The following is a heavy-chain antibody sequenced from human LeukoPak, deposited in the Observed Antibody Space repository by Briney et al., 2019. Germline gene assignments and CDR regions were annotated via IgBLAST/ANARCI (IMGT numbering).Heavy chain of an antibody. CDR3: AKDRDCSSTGCYVFAN. J-gene: IGHJ4*02. Sequence: GGSLSLSCAASGVTLRNYAMTWIRQAPGTALQWVAVISGDGESTYYADSVRGRFTISRDNSKNTMYLQMNNLRAEDTAIYYCAKDRDCSSTGCYVFANWGQGTLVTVSS. CDR2: ISGDGEST. D-gene: IGHD2-2*01. CDR1: GVTLRNYA. V-gene: IGHV3-23*01.